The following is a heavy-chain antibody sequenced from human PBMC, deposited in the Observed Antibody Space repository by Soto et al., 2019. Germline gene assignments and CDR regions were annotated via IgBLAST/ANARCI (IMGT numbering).Heavy chain of an antibody. V-gene: IGHV1-69*02. Sequence: QVQLVQSGAEVKKPGSSVKVSCTASGGTFSYYXXXXXXXXXXXXXXGMGRVIPLVGMSSYAXXXXGRVTITADXXTSXXXMXLXXXXXXXXXXXYXATNYGSGSTHFDYWGQGTLVTVSS. D-gene: IGHD3-10*01. J-gene: IGHJ4*02. CDR1: GGTFSYYX. CDR2: VIPLVGMS. CDR3: ATNYGSGSTHFDY.